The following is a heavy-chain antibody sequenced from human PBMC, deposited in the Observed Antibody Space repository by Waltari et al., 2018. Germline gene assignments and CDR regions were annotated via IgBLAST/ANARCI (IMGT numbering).Heavy chain of an antibody. CDR3: AKDFSGSSDY. CDR2: IRYDGSNK. V-gene: IGHV3-30*02. D-gene: IGHD1-26*01. CDR1: GGTFSSYA. J-gene: IGHJ4*02. Sequence: QVQLVQSGVEVKKPGSSVKVSCKASGGTFSSYAISWVRQAPGKGLEWVAFIRYDGSNKYYVDSVKGRFTISRDNSKNTLYLQMNSLRAEDTAVYYCAKDFSGSSDYWGQGTLVTVSS.